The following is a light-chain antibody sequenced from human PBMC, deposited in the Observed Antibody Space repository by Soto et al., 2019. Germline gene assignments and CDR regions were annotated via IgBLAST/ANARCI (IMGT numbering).Light chain of an antibody. CDR2: DAS. CDR3: QHYKSRSVM. J-gene: IGKJ1*01. V-gene: IGKV1-5*01. Sequence: IQMTQSRCTLSASVVDRVTITWRASQSIGNFLAWFQQRPGKAPQLLIYDASNLERGVPSRFSGSGSGTEFTLTISSLQPDDFATYYCQHYKSRSVMFGQGTKVDIK. CDR1: QSIGNF.